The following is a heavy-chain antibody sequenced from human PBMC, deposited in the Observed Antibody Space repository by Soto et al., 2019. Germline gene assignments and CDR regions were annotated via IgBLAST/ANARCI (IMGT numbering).Heavy chain of an antibody. V-gene: IGHV2-5*01. D-gene: IGHD3-10*01. J-gene: IGHJ4*02. CDR3: THRSHAYGHDF. Sequence: SGPTLVNPTQTLTLTCNFSDFSLTTRVVGEGWILQPPGRSLEWVALIFWNDDQRYNPSLKSRLPAAKAPSKNHVVQTINNGDPLDTATYSCTHRSHAYGHDFWGPETLVTVS. CDR1: DFSLTTRVVG. CDR2: IFWNDDQ.